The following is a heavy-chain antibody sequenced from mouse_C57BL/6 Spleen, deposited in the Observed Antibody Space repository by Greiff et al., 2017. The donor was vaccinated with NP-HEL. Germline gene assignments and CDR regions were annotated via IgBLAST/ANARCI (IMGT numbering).Heavy chain of an antibody. J-gene: IGHJ1*03. D-gene: IGHD2-5*01. V-gene: IGHV1-50*01. CDR2: IDPSDSYT. Sequence: QVQLQQPGAELVKPGASVKLSCKASGYTFTSYWMQWVKQRPGQGLEWIGEIDPSDSYTNYNQKFKGKATLTVDTSSSTAYMQLSSLTSEDSAVYYCARKKGSNPAWFDVWGTGTTVTVSS. CDR1: GYTFTSYW. CDR3: ARKKGSNPAWFDV.